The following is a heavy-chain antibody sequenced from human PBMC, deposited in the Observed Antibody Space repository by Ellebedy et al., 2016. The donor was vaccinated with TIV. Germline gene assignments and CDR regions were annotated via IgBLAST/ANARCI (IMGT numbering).Heavy chain of an antibody. V-gene: IGHV3-21*01. CDR1: GFTFSSYS. D-gene: IGHD5-18*01. CDR2: ISSGSSYI. Sequence: GGSLRLSCAASGFTFSSYSMNWVRQAPGKGLEWVSSISSGSSYIYYADSVKGRFTISRVNAKNSLYLQMNSLRAEDTVVYYCARRAGTAMVSGIYYYYYYMDVWGKGTTVTVSS. J-gene: IGHJ6*03. CDR3: ARRAGTAMVSGIYYYYYYMDV.